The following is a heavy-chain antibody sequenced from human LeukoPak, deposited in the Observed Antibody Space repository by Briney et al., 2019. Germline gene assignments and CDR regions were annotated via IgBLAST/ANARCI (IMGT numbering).Heavy chain of an antibody. J-gene: IGHJ3*02. CDR2: MYSGGTT. Sequence: GGSLRLSCAASGFTVSSNYMSWVRQAPGKGLEWVSIMYSGGTTFYADSVKGRFTISRDNSKNTLYLQMNGLRADDTAVYYCARDSPDDPYYYDSSGNAFDIWGQGTMVTVSS. D-gene: IGHD3-22*01. CDR3: ARDSPDDPYYYDSSGNAFDI. CDR1: GFTVSSNY. V-gene: IGHV3-66*01.